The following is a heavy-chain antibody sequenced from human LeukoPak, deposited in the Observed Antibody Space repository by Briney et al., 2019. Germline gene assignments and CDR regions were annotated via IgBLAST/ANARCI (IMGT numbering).Heavy chain of an antibody. CDR2: ISGSGGST. CDR1: GFTFSSYA. J-gene: IGHJ2*01. D-gene: IGHD5/OR15-5a*01. Sequence: GGSLRLSCAASGFTFSSYAMSWVRQAPGKGLEWVSAISGSGGSTYYADSVKGRFTISRDNSKNTLYPQMNSLRAEDTAVYYCAKDVSSSTYWYFDLWGRGTLVTVSS. V-gene: IGHV3-23*01. CDR3: AKDVSSSTYWYFDL.